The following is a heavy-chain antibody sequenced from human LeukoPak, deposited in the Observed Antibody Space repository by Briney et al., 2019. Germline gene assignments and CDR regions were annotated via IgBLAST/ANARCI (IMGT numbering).Heavy chain of an antibody. Sequence: GASLKISCKGSGYSFTSYWIGWVRQMPGKGLEWMGIIYPGDSDTRYSPSFQGQVTISADKSISTAYLQWSSLKASDTAMYYCARRREYSSSPADGYNWFDPWGQGTLVTVSS. CDR1: GYSFTSYW. D-gene: IGHD6-6*01. V-gene: IGHV5-51*01. CDR2: IYPGDSDT. J-gene: IGHJ5*02. CDR3: ARRREYSSSPADGYNWFDP.